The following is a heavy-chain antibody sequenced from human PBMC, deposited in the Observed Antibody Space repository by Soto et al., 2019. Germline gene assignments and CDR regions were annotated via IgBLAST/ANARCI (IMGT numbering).Heavy chain of an antibody. CDR3: ARFDCTDGVGEWNVFDP. J-gene: IGHJ5*02. D-gene: IGHD2-8*01. Sequence: QVQLQESGPGLVKPSETLPLTCAVSGDSISSVNWWTWVRQPPGKGLEWIGEISHTVSTNYNPSLKSRVTISVDKSTNQFSLNLRSVTAAETAVYYCARFDCTDGVGEWNVFDPWGQGTLVTVSS. CDR2: ISHTVST. V-gene: IGHV4-4*02. CDR1: GDSISSVNW.